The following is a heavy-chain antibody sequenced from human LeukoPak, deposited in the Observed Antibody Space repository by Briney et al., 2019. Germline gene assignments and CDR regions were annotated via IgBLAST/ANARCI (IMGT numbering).Heavy chain of an antibody. Sequence: SVKVSCKASGSSFSTHTIHWERQTPGQGLEWMGGIIPVFGTANYAQKFQGRVTITADESTSTVYMELGSLRSDDTAVYYCAASPETSLYYYMDVWGQGTTVTVSS. CDR2: IIPVFGTA. CDR1: GSSFSTHT. J-gene: IGHJ6*03. V-gene: IGHV1-69*13. CDR3: AASPETSLYYYMDV.